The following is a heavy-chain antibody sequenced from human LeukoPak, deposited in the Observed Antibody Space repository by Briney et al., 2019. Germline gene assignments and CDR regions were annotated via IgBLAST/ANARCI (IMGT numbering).Heavy chain of an antibody. J-gene: IGHJ4*02. Sequence: GASVKVSCKASGYTFTSYYMHWVRQAPGQGLEWMGIINPSGGSTSYAQKFQGRVTMTRDMSTSTVYMELSSLRSEDTAVHYCARVGGYYDSSGYPMGFDYWGQGTLVTVSS. V-gene: IGHV1-46*01. CDR3: ARVGGYYDSSGYPMGFDY. CDR1: GYTFTSYY. CDR2: INPSGGST. D-gene: IGHD3-22*01.